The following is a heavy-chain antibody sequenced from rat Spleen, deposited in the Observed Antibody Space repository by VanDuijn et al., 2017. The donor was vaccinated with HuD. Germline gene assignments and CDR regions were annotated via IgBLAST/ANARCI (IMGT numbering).Heavy chain of an antibody. D-gene: IGHD1-1*01. V-gene: IGHV5-29*01. CDR2: ISYDGTST. CDR1: GFTFSNYG. Sequence: EVQLVESGGGLVQSGRSLKLSCAASGFTFSNYGMAWVRQAPTKGLEWVATISYDGTSTYYRDSVKGRFTVSRDNAKSTLYLQMDSLRSEDTATYYCARQGRYYYSGESWFAYWGQGTLVTVSS. J-gene: IGHJ3*01. CDR3: ARQGRYYYSGESWFAY.